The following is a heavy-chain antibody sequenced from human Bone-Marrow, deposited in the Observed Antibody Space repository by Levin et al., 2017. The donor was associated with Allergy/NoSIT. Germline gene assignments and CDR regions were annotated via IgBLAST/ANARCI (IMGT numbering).Heavy chain of an antibody. CDR1: GFAFSNYD. CDR2: ISSSSSYI. D-gene: IGHD2/OR15-2a*01. CDR3: ARESPFGFGAFDV. Sequence: GGSLRLSCAASGFAFSNYDVHWVRQAPGKGLEWISSISSSSSYIHYADSLKGRFTVSRDNAKNSLYLQMNSLGAEDTAVYYCARESPFGFGAFDVWGLGTVVTVSS. V-gene: IGHV3-21*01. J-gene: IGHJ3*01.